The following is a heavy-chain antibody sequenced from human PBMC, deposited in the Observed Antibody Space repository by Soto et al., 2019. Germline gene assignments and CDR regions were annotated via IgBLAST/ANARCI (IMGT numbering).Heavy chain of an antibody. V-gene: IGHV3-21*01. CDR2: ISSSSSYI. Sequence: GGSLRLSCAASGFTFSSYSMNWVRQAPGKGLEWVSSISSSSSYIYYADSVKGRFTISRDNAKNSLFLQMNSLRAEDTAVYYCVRWDWGYSSSRFDYWGLGTLVTVSS. J-gene: IGHJ4*02. D-gene: IGHD6-19*01. CDR3: VRWDWGYSSSRFDY. CDR1: GFTFSSYS.